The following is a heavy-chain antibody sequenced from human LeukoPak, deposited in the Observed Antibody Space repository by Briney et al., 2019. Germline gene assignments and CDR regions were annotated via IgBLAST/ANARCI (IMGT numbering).Heavy chain of an antibody. CDR2: INHFGTT. CDR3: ARVREVVVMYYFDY. D-gene: IGHD3-22*01. V-gene: IGHV4-34*01. J-gene: IGHJ4*02. CDR1: DESLSGHY. Sequence: SETLSLTCAVSDESLSGHYWTWIRQPPGKGLEWIGEINHFGTTNYNPSLKSRVTISVDTSKNQFSLKPTSVTAADTAVYYCARVREVVVMYYFDYWGQGTLVTVSS.